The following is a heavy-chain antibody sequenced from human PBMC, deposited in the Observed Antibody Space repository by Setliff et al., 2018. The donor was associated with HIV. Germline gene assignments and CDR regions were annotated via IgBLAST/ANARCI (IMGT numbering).Heavy chain of an antibody. CDR3: ARQGGRYSSPSY. CDR1: GFTFSQYW. CDR2: IKQDGSEK. V-gene: IGHV3-7*03. J-gene: IGHJ4*02. D-gene: IGHD6-13*01. Sequence: PGGSLRLSCAASGFTFSQYWMAWVRQAPGKGLEWLANIKQDGSEKNYVDSVRGRFTISRDNANNSLHLQMNSLGGEDTALYYCARQGGRYSSPSYWGQGILVTVSS.